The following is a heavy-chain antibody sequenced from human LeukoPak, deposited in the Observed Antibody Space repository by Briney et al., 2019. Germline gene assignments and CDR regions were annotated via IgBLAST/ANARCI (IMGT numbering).Heavy chain of an antibody. Sequence: GRSLRLSCAASGFTFSSYGMHWVRQAPGKGLEWVAVISYDGSNKYYADSVKGRFTISRDNSKNTLYLQMNSLRAEDTAVYYCAKTFGSYDILTDYYAADAFDIWGQGTMVTVSS. CDR2: ISYDGSNK. D-gene: IGHD3-9*01. CDR1: GFTFSSYG. CDR3: AKTFGSYDILTDYYAADAFDI. V-gene: IGHV3-30*18. J-gene: IGHJ3*02.